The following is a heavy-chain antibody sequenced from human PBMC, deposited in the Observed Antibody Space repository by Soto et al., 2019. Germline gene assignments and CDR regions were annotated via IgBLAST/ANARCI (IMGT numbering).Heavy chain of an antibody. CDR3: ARDSVGDEPILDY. CDR1: GGYYRSYT. V-gene: IGHV1-69*08. J-gene: IGHJ4*01. CDR2: VIPILGVV. D-gene: IGHD4-17*01. Sequence: QVQVVQSGAEVKKPGSSVKVSCKASGGYYRSYTITWVRQAPGQGLEWMGRVIPILGVVNYAQKFQGKVTFTADKSTSTAYMALSSLRSDDTAVYYCARDSVGDEPILDYWGQGTLVTVSS.